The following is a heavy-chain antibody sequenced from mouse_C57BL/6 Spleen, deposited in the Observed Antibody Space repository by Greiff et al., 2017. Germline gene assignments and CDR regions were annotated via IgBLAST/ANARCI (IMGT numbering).Heavy chain of an antibody. CDR1: GYTFTDYY. CDR3: ACDGYFSFDY. D-gene: IGHD2-3*01. J-gene: IGHJ2*01. CDR2: INPYNGGT. V-gene: IGHV1-19*01. Sequence: EVQLQESGPVLVKPGASVKMSCKASGYTFTDYYMNWVKQSHGKSLEWIGVINPYNGGTSYNQKFKGKATLTVDKSSSTAYMELNSLTSEDSAVDYCACDGYFSFDYWGQGTTLTVSS.